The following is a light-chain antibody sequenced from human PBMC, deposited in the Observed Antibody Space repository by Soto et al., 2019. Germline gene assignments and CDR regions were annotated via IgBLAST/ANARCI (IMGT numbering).Light chain of an antibody. V-gene: IGKV3-15*01. CDR2: GAS. CDR1: QSVSSN. Sequence: EIVMTQSPATLSVSPGERATLSCRASQSVSSNLAWYQQNPGQAPRLLIYGASTRATGIAARFSGSGSGTEFTLTISSLQSEDFAVYYCQQYNNWPPLTVGGGTKVEIQ. J-gene: IGKJ4*01. CDR3: QQYNNWPPLT.